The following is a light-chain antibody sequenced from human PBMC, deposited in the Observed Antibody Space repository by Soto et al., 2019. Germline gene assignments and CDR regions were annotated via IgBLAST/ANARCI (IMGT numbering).Light chain of an antibody. J-gene: IGKJ5*01. CDR3: QQYNNWPPIT. CDR2: GAS. CDR1: QSVSSN. V-gene: IGKV3-15*01. Sequence: EIVLTQSQATLSVSPGERATLSCIASQSVSSNLAWNQQKPGQAPRLLIYGASTRATGIPARFSGSGSGTEFTLTISSLQSEDFAVYYCQQYNNWPPITFGQGTRLEIK.